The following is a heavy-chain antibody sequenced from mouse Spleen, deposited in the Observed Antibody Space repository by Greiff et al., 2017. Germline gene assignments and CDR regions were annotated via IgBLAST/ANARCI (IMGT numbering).Heavy chain of an antibody. Sequence: VKLQQSGAELVMPGASVKLSCKASGYTFTSYWMHWVKQRPGQGLEWIGEIDPSDSYTNYNQKFKGKATLTVDKSSSTAYMQLSSLTSEDSAVYYCASYRHEPPFDYWGQGTTLTVSS. J-gene: IGHJ2*01. CDR1: GYTFTSYW. CDR2: IDPSDSYT. CDR3: ASYRHEPPFDY. D-gene: IGHD2-14*01. V-gene: IGHV1-69*01.